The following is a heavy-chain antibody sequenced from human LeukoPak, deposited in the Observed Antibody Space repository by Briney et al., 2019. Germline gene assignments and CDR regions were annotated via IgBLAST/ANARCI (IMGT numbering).Heavy chain of an antibody. CDR2: VLYDGSNK. J-gene: IGHJ4*02. V-gene: IGHV3-30*04. CDR1: GFTFTRYT. D-gene: IGHD2-21*01. CDR3: VRDNYGGILDF. Sequence: RRSLRLSCAASGFTFTRYTMHWVRQAPGKGLEWVAVVLYDGSNKYYADSVKGRFILSRDNSKNTLSLQMNTLRADDTAVYYCVRDNYGGILDFWGQGTLVTVSS.